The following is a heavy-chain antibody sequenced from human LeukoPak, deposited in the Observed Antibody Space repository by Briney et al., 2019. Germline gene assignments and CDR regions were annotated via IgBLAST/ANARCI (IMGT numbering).Heavy chain of an antibody. CDR1: GFTFSSYG. J-gene: IGHJ4*02. D-gene: IGHD5-24*01. CDR2: ISGSGGST. Sequence: PGGSLRLSCAASGFTFSSYGMSWVRQAPGKGLEWVSAISGSGGSTYYADSVKGRFTISRDNSKNTLYLQMNSLRAEDTAVYYCAKDGIRGDGYAEIWGQGTLVTVSS. V-gene: IGHV3-23*01. CDR3: AKDGIRGDGYAEI.